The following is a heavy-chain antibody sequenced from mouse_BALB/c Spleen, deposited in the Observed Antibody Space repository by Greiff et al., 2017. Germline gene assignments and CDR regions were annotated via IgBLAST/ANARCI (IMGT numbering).Heavy chain of an antibody. CDR2: ISSGSSTI. V-gene: IGHV5-17*02. Sequence: EVKVVESGGGLVQPGGSRKLSCAASGFTFSSFGMHWVRQAPEKGLEWVAYISSGSSTIYYADTVKGRFTISRDNPKNTLFLQMTSLRSEDTAMYYCARGGNYVAYWGQGTLVTVSA. CDR1: GFTFSSFG. J-gene: IGHJ3*01. D-gene: IGHD2-1*01. CDR3: ARGGNYVAY.